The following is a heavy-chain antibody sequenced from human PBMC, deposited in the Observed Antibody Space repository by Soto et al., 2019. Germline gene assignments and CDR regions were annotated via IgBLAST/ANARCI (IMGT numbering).Heavy chain of an antibody. Sequence: SETLSLTCAVYGVSFSAYYCSWIRQSPGKGLEWIGEINHRGSTTNYNPSLKSRVTISVDTSKNQFSLKVNSVTAADTAVYYCAREWPRHADYWSQGTLVTVSS. CDR3: AREWPRHADY. J-gene: IGHJ4*02. V-gene: IGHV4-34*01. CDR1: GVSFSAYY. D-gene: IGHD5-12*01. CDR2: INHRGSTT.